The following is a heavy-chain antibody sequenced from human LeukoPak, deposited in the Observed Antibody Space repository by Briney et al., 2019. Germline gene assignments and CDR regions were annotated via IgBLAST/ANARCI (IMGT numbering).Heavy chain of an antibody. D-gene: IGHD3-10*01. J-gene: IGHJ5*02. CDR2: INPNSGDT. V-gene: IGHV1-2*02. CDR1: GFTFTDYY. CDR3: ARGDYYGSGKVVAA. Sequence: ASVKVSCMGSGFTFTDYYINWVRQAPGQGLEWMGWINPNSGDTNYAQRFQDRVTMTSDTSINTAYIDLNLLRSDDTAVYYCARGDYYGSGKVVAAWGEGTPVTVSS.